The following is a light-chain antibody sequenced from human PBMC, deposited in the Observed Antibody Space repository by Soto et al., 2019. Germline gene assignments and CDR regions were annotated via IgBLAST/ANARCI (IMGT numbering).Light chain of an antibody. CDR2: DDN. CDR3: AAWDDTLKRYV. Sequence: QSVLTQPPSVSAAPGQKVTISCSGSSSNIGGNSVSWYQQLPGTAPKLLIYDDNKRPSGIPDRFSGSKSGTSATLGITGFQTEDVSDYYCAAWDDTLKRYVFGTGTKVTVL. V-gene: IGLV1-51*01. J-gene: IGLJ1*01. CDR1: SSNIGGNS.